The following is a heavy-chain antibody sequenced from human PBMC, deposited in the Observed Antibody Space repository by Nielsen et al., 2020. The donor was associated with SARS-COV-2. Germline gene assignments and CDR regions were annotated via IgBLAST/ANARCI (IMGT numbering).Heavy chain of an antibody. J-gene: IGHJ6*03. CDR3: ARDSSSSWSYYYYYYMDV. Sequence: GESLKISCAASGFTFSSYGMHWVRQAPGKGLEWVAVIWYDGSNKYYAGSVKGRFTISRDNSKNTLYLQMNSLRAEDTAVYYCARDSSSSWSYYYYYYMDVWGKGTTVTVSS. V-gene: IGHV3-33*01. CDR1: GFTFSSYG. CDR2: IWYDGSNK. D-gene: IGHD6-13*01.